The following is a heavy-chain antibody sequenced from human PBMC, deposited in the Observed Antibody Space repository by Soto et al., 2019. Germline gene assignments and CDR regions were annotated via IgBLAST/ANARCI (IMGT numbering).Heavy chain of an antibody. CDR3: ARVTQAVAADY. J-gene: IGHJ4*02. CDR1: GLTLSNYA. V-gene: IGHV3-30-3*01. Sequence: QVQLVESGGGVVQPGRSLRLSCAASGLTLSNYAMHWVRQAPGKGLEWVAVISYDGSNRYYADSVKGRFTITRDNSKNPLNLQMNSLGAEDSAVYYCARVTQAVAADYWGQGTLVTVSS. CDR2: ISYDGSNR. D-gene: IGHD6-19*01.